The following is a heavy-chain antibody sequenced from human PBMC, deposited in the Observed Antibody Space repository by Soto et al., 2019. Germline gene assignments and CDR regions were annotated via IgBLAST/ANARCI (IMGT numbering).Heavy chain of an antibody. CDR3: ARDLRAAGRPGMDV. J-gene: IGHJ6*02. CDR1: GGSFSSYA. Sequence: QVQLVKSGAEVKKPGSSVKVSCKASGGSFSSYAISWVRQAPGQGLEWMGGIIPIVGTGNYAQNFQGRVTITADESTSTAYMELSSLRSEDTAMYYCARDLRAAGRPGMDVWGQGTTVTVSS. D-gene: IGHD6-13*01. V-gene: IGHV1-69*01. CDR2: IIPIVGTG.